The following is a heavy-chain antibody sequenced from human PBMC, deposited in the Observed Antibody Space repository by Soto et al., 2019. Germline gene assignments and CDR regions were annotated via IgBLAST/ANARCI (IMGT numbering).Heavy chain of an antibody. J-gene: IGHJ6*02. V-gene: IGHV1-69*08. CDR3: ARDGYHCNDGMDV. CDR1: GGTFSSYT. Sequence: QVQLVQSGAEVKKPGSSVKVSCKASGGTFSSYTISWVRQAPGQGLEWMGRIIPILGIANYAQKFQGRVTITADKSTSTADRELSSLRCEDKPGYYCARDGYHCNDGMDVWRQGTTVTVSS. CDR2: IIPILGIA.